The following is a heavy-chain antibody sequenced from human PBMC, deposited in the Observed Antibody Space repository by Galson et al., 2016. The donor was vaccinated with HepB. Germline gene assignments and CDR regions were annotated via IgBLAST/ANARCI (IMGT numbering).Heavy chain of an antibody. Sequence: SLRLSCAASGFTFSSYGMHWVRQAPGKGLEWVAFISYDGSNKYYADSVKGRFTISRDNSKNQLYLQMNSLRVEDTAVYYCAKDPGPGAKGWYYYYYGMDVWVRGTLVAVSS. V-gene: IGHV3-30*18. CDR1: GFTFSSYG. J-gene: IGHJ6*02. CDR3: AKDPGPGAKGWYYYYYGMDV. D-gene: IGHD4/OR15-4a*01. CDR2: ISYDGSNK.